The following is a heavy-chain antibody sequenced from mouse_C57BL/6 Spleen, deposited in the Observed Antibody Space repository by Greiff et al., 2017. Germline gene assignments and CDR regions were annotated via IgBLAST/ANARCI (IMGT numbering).Heavy chain of an antibody. V-gene: IGHV5-9-1*02. J-gene: IGHJ3*01. CDR1: GFTFSSYA. CDR2: ISSGGDYI. CDR3: TRGETSFFAY. Sequence: EVKLVESGAGLVKPGGSLKLSCAASGFTFSSYAMSWVRQTPEKRLEWVAYISSGGDYIYYADTVKGRFTISRDNARNTLYLQMSSLKSEDTAMYYCTRGETSFFAYWGQGTLVTVSA.